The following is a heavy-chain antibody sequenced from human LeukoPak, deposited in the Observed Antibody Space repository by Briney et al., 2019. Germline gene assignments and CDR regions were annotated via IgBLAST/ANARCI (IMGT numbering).Heavy chain of an antibody. D-gene: IGHD3-22*01. J-gene: IGHJ3*02. CDR1: GGSISSYY. CDR3: ARVVGPSSGYPPRGRAFDI. CDR2: IYYSGST. Sequence: PSETLSLTCTVSGGSISSYYWSWIRQPPGKGLEWIGYIYYSGSTNYNPSLKSRVTISVDTSKNQFSLKLSSVTAADTAVYYCARVVGPSSGYPPRGRAFDIWGQGTMVTVSS. V-gene: IGHV4-59*01.